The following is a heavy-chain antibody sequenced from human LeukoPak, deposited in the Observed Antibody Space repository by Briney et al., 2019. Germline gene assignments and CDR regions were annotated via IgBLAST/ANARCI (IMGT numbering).Heavy chain of an antibody. CDR3: VRVRDGYNDAYDI. J-gene: IGHJ3*02. V-gene: IGHV1-46*01. Sequence: HWASVKVSCKASGFTFTNYNLHWVRQAPGQRLEWMGIINPSGGSTNYAQNFQGRVTMTRDTSTSTVYMELSSLRSEDTAVYYCVRVRDGYNDAYDIWGQGTMVTVPS. CDR2: INPSGGST. D-gene: IGHD5-24*01. CDR1: GFTFTNYN.